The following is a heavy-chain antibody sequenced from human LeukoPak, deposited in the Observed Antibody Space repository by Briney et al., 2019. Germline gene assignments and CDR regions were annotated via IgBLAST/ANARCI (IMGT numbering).Heavy chain of an antibody. CDR3: ASRQHYYYYGMDV. CDR2: IYHSGST. Sequence: SETLSLTCAVSGGSISSGGSSWSWIRQPPGKGLEWIGYIYHSGSTYYNPSLKSRVTISVDRSKNQFSLKLSSVTAADTAVYYCASRQHYYYYGMDVWGQGTTVTVSS. V-gene: IGHV4-30-2*01. D-gene: IGHD5-18*01. J-gene: IGHJ6*02. CDR1: GGSISSGGSS.